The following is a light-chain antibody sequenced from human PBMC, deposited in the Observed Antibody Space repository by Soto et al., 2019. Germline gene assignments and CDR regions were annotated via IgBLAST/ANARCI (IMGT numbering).Light chain of an antibody. J-gene: IGKJ1*01. CDR2: DAS. V-gene: IGKV1-5*01. CDR3: QQYNDYSRT. Sequence: DIQMTQSPSSLSASVGDRVTITCRASQRTDSYLNWYQQTPGKAPKVLIYDASNLESGVPSRFSGSGSGTEFTLTISSLQPDDFATYYCQQYNDYSRTFGQGTKVEIK. CDR1: QRTDSY.